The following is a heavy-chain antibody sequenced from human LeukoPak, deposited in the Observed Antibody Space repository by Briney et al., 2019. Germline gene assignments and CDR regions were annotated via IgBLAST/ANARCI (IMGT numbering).Heavy chain of an antibody. CDR3: AKGGGFDY. CDR1: GFTFSSYA. V-gene: IGHV3-30-3*01. Sequence: GRSLRLSCAASGFTFSSYAMHWVRQAPGKGLEWVAVISYDGSNKYYADSVKGRFTISRDNSKNTLYLQMNGLRAEDTAVYYCAKGGGFDYWGQGTLVTVSS. CDR2: ISYDGSNK. J-gene: IGHJ4*02. D-gene: IGHD3-16*01.